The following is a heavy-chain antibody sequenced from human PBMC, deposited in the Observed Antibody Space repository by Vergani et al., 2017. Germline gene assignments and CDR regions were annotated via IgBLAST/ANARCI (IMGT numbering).Heavy chain of an antibody. D-gene: IGHD3-10*01. J-gene: IGHJ6*03. V-gene: IGHV4-30-4*08. CDR3: ARLLSHYYYYYMDV. CDR1: GGPISSGDYY. Sequence: QVQLPESGPGLVKPSQTLSLTCPVSGGPISSGDYYWSWVRPPPGKGLEWIGYIYYSGSTYYNPSLKSRVTMSVDTSKNQFSLKLSSVTAADTAVYYCARLLSHYYYYYMDVWGKGTTVTVSS. CDR2: IYYSGST.